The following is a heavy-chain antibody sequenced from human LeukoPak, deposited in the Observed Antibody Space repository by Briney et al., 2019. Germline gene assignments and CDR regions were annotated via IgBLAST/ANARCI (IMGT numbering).Heavy chain of an antibody. D-gene: IGHD3-22*01. V-gene: IGHV4-59*08. J-gene: IGHJ4*02. CDR1: GGSISSYY. Sequence: SETLSLTCTVSGGSISSYYWSWIRQPPGKGLEWIGYIYYSGSTNYNPSLKSRVTISVDTSKNQFSLKLSSVTAADTAVYYCARGLTYYYDSSGYIDYWGQGTLVTVSS. CDR3: ARGLTYYYDSSGYIDY. CDR2: IYYSGST.